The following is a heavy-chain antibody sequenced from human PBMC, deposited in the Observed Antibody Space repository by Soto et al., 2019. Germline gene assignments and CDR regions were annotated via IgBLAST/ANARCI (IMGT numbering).Heavy chain of an antibody. Sequence: QVQLQESGPGLVKPSETLSLTCTVSGGSISSYYWSWIRQPPGKGLEWIGYIYYSGSTNYNPSLKSRVTISVDTSKNQFSLKLSSVTAADTPVYYCARVFRRAMHAFDIWGQGTMVTVSS. D-gene: IGHD2-2*01. V-gene: IGHV4-59*01. J-gene: IGHJ3*02. CDR2: IYYSGST. CDR3: ARVFRRAMHAFDI. CDR1: GGSISSYY.